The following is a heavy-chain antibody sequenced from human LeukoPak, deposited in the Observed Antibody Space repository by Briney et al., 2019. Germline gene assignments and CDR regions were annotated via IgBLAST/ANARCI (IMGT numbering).Heavy chain of an antibody. D-gene: IGHD4-17*01. J-gene: IGHJ4*02. Sequence: PSQTLSLTCAVSGGSISSGGYSWSWIRQPPGKGLEWIGYIYHSGSTYYNPSLKSRVTISVDRSKNQFSLKLSSVTAADTAVYYCARTDGDYGVDYWGQGTLVTVSS. V-gene: IGHV4-30-2*01. CDR2: IYHSGST. CDR1: GGSISSGGYS. CDR3: ARTDGDYGVDY.